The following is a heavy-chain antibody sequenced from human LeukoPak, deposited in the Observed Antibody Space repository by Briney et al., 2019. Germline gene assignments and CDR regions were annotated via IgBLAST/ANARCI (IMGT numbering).Heavy chain of an antibody. D-gene: IGHD2-15*01. J-gene: IGHJ4*02. Sequence: GGSLRLSCAASGFTFSSYWMSWVRQAPGKGLEWMGIIYPGDSDTRYSPSFQGQVTISADKSISTAYLQWSSLKASDTAMYYCARPTYCSGGSCYGHFDYWGQGTLVTVSS. V-gene: IGHV5-51*01. CDR1: GFTFSSYW. CDR2: IYPGDSDT. CDR3: ARPTYCSGGSCYGHFDY.